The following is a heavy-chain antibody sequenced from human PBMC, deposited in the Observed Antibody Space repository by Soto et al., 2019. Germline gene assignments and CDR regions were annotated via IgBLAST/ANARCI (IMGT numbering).Heavy chain of an antibody. J-gene: IGHJ5*02. D-gene: IGHD3-3*01. CDR3: ARGVTVFGLVSRFWFDP. CDR2: IYNSGIT. Sequence: SETLSLTCTVSGGSISSGDYSWSWVRQSPGKGLEWIGHIYNSGITYYNPSLKSRVVISIDTSRNQFSLRLNSLTAADRAVYFCARGVTVFGLVSRFWFDPWGQGTVVTV. V-gene: IGHV4-30-4*01. CDR1: GGSISSGDYS.